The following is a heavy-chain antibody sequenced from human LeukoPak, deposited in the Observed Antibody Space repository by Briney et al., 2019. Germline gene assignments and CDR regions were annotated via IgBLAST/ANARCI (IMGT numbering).Heavy chain of an antibody. CDR2: VYISGNT. CDR3: AMSKGELVSWFDP. V-gene: IGHV4-4*07. CDR1: AGSISFYY. J-gene: IGHJ5*02. Sequence: SETLSLTCTVSAGSISFYYWSWIRQSAGKRLEWIGRVYISGNTNYNPSLKSRVTMSIDTSKSQFSLNLNSVTAAVTAIYYCAMSKGELVSWFDPWGQGILVTVSS. D-gene: IGHD6-6*01.